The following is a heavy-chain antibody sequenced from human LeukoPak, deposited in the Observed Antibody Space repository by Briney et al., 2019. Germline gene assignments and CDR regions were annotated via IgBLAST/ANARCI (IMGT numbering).Heavy chain of an antibody. J-gene: IGHJ3*02. CDR2: LYSGGST. Sequence: GGSLRLSCAASGFTVSSNYMSWVRQAPGKGLEWVSVLYSGGSTYYADSVKGRFTISRDNSKNTLYLQMNSLRAEDTAVYYCARAHYGSGSRFYAFDIWGQGTMVTVS. CDR1: GFTVSSNY. D-gene: IGHD3-10*01. V-gene: IGHV3-66*01. CDR3: ARAHYGSGSRFYAFDI.